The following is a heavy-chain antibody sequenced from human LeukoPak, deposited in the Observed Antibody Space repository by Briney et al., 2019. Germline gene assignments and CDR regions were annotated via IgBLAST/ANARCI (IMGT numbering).Heavy chain of an antibody. D-gene: IGHD3-10*01. CDR3: ARGGSGKGRYNWFDP. V-gene: IGHV1-2*04. CDR2: INPNSGGT. CDR1: GYTFTGYY. Sequence: ASVKVSCKASGYTFTGYYMRWVRQAPGQGLEWMGWINPNSGGTNYAQKFQGWVTMTRDTSISTAYMELSRLRSDDTAVYYCARGGSGKGRYNWFDPWGQGTLVTVSS. J-gene: IGHJ5*02.